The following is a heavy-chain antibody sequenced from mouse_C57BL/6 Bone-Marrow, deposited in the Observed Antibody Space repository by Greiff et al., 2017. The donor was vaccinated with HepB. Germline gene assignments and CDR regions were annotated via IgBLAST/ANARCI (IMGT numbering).Heavy chain of an antibody. Sequence: VKLMESGAELVKPGASVKISCKASGYAFSSYWMNWVKQRPGRGLEWIGQIYPGDGDTNYNGKFKGKATLTADKSSSTAYMQLSSLTSEDSAVYFCARTGDGGFAYWGQGTLVTVSA. D-gene: IGHD3-3*01. CDR3: ARTGDGGFAY. CDR2: IYPGDGDT. J-gene: IGHJ3*01. V-gene: IGHV1-80*01. CDR1: GYAFSSYW.